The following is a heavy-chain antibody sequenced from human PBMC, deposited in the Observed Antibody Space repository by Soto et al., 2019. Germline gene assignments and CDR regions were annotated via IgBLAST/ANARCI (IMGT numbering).Heavy chain of an antibody. CDR3: ARDPGYCNCGGSSYPIDY. Sequence: PGESLKISCKGSGYSFTSYWIGWVRQMPGQGLEWMGSIDPGDSYTRYSPSFQGQVTISADKSISTAYLQWSSLKASDTAMYYCARDPGYCNCGGSSYPIDYWGQGTLVTVSS. CDR2: IDPGDSYT. J-gene: IGHJ4*02. D-gene: IGHD2-15*01. V-gene: IGHV5-51*01. CDR1: GYSFTSYW.